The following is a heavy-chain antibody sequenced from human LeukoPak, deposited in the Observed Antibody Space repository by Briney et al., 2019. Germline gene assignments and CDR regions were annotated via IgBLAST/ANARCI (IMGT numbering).Heavy chain of an antibody. J-gene: IGHJ4*02. CDR2: IHYSGTT. CDR3: ARCDGIFVM. D-gene: IGHD3-3*01. CDR1: GGSVRRYY. Sequence: SETLSLTCTVSGGSVRRYYWSWIRQPPGKGLEWIGHIHYSGTTNYNPSLKSRVTISIDTSKNQFSLKLSSVTAADTAVYNCARCDGIFVMWGQGTLVTVSS. V-gene: IGHV4-59*08.